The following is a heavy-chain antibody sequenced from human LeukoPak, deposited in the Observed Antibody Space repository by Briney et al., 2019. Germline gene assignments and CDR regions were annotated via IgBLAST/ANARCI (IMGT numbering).Heavy chain of an antibody. J-gene: IGHJ6*03. V-gene: IGHV3-21*01. Sequence: PGGSLRLSCAASGFTFSSYSMNWVRQAPGKGLEWVSSISSSSSYIYYADSVKGRFTISRDNAKNSLYLQMNSLRAEDTAVYYCARDSTSIAALIYYYYMDVWGKGTTVTVSS. CDR3: ARDSTSIAALIYYYYMDV. CDR2: ISSSSSYI. CDR1: GFTFSSYS. D-gene: IGHD6-6*01.